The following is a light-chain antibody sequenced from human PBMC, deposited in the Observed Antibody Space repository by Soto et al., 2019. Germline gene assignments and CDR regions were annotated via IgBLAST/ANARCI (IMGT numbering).Light chain of an antibody. Sequence: EIVMTQSPATLSVSPGERATLSCRASQSVGSDLAWYQQKPGQAPRLLIYGASTRATGIPARFSGSGSGTEFTLTISSLQSEDFAVYYCQQYNNWPLLFGQGTKVDIK. CDR3: QQYNNWPLL. CDR1: QSVGSD. V-gene: IGKV3-15*01. J-gene: IGKJ1*01. CDR2: GAS.